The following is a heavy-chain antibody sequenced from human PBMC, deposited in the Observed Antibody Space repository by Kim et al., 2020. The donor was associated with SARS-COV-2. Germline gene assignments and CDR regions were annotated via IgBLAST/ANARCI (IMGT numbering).Heavy chain of an antibody. CDR2: ISYDGSNK. Sequence: GGSLRLSCEASGFTFSSYGMHWVRQAPGKGLEWVAVISYDGSNKYYADSVKGRFTISRDNSKNTLYLQMNSLRAEDTAVYYCAKDLKDPLRWTGFYYYYGMDVWGQGTTVTVSS. J-gene: IGHJ6*02. CDR1: GFTFSSYG. D-gene: IGHD4-17*01. CDR3: AKDLKDPLRWTGFYYYYGMDV. V-gene: IGHV3-30*18.